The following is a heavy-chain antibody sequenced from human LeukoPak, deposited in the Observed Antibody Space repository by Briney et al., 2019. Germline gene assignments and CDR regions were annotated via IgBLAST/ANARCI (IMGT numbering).Heavy chain of an antibody. CDR2: IYYSGST. J-gene: IGHJ4*02. V-gene: IGHV4-30-4*01. D-gene: IGHD3-10*01. Sequence: RASETLSLTCTVSGGSISSGDYYWSWIRQPPGKGLEWIGYIYYSGSTYYNPSLKSRVTISVDTSKNQFSLKLSSVTAADTAVYYCARGSPMVFFDYWGQGTLVTVSS. CDR1: GGSISSGDYY. CDR3: ARGSPMVFFDY.